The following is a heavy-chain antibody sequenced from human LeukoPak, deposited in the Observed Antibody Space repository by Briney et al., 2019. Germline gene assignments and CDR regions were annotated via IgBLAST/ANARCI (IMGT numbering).Heavy chain of an antibody. V-gene: IGHV1-69*01. CDR2: IIPIFGTA. CDR1: GGTFSSYA. D-gene: IGHD4-17*01. Sequence: GASVKVSCKASGGTFSSYAISWVRQAPGQGLEWMGGIIPIFGTANYAQKFQGRVTITADESTSTAYMELSSLRSEDTAVYYCARVYGDWTYYFDDWGQGTLVTVSS. CDR3: ARVYGDWTYYFDD. J-gene: IGHJ4*02.